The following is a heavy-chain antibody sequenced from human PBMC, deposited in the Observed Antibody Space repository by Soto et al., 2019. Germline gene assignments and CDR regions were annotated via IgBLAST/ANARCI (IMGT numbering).Heavy chain of an antibody. CDR3: VRRDEGLFDYDMDV. CDR1: GFAFSRFD. Sequence: PGGSLRLSCAASGFAFSRFDMHWVRQVAGKGLEWVSTIGSDGDTYFSDSVRGRFTISRGNDENSLFFQMNSVRAGDTAVYYCVRRDEGLFDYDMDVWGQGTTVTVSS. J-gene: IGHJ6*02. V-gene: IGHV3-13*01. CDR2: IGSDGDT.